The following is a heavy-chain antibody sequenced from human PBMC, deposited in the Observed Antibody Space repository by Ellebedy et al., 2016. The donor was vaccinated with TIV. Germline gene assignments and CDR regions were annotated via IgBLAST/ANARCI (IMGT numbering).Heavy chain of an antibody. CDR1: GFTFSNYA. V-gene: IGHV3-23*01. D-gene: IGHD6-6*01. Sequence: GESLKISCAASGFTFSNYAMNWVRQAPGKGLEWVSGITSSGDSTYYADSVKGRFTISRDNSKNTLFLQVNSLRAEDTAVYYCARDGPQSSSSGPYFDYWGQGTLVTVSS. J-gene: IGHJ4*02. CDR3: ARDGPQSSSSGPYFDY. CDR2: ITSSGDST.